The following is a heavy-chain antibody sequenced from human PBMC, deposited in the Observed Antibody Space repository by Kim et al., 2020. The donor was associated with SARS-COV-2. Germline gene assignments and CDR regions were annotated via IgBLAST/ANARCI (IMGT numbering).Heavy chain of an antibody. J-gene: IGHJ5*02. CDR1: GGSISSGGYY. CDR2: IYNGGNT. CDR3: ARGYCSGGSCYSGDWYNWFDP. D-gene: IGHD2-15*01. Sequence: SETLSLTCTVSGGSISSGGYYWSWIRQHPGKGLEWIGYIYNGGNTYYNPSLKSRLTISVDTSKNQFSLKLSSLTAADTAVYYCARGYCSGGSCYSGDWYNWFDPWGQGTLVTVSS. V-gene: IGHV4-31*03.